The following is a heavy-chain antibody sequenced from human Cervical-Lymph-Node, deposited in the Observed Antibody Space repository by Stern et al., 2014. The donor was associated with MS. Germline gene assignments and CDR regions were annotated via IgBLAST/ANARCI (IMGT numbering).Heavy chain of an antibody. Sequence: EVQLVESGGGLVQPGGSLRLSCAASGFTLSDHYMDWVRQDPGKGLEWIARSRNKANGHTTEYAASVKGRFTISRDDSKNSLYLQMNSLKTADTAVYYCVRGFRGFDNWGQGTLVTVSS. V-gene: IGHV3-72*01. CDR1: GFTLSDHY. J-gene: IGHJ4*02. CDR3: VRGFRGFDN. CDR2: SRNKANGHTT.